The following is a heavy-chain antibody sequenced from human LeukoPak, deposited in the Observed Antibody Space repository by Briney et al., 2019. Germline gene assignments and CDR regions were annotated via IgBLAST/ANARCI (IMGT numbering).Heavy chain of an antibody. CDR2: INPSGGST. Sequence: ASVKVSCKASGYTFTSYYMHWARQAPGQGLEWMGIINPSGGSTSYAQKFQGRVTMTRDTSTSTVYMELSSLRSEDTAVYYCARDAPPYSGYDLRFDYWGQGTLVTVSS. J-gene: IGHJ4*02. D-gene: IGHD5-12*01. CDR1: GYTFTSYY. CDR3: ARDAPPYSGYDLRFDY. V-gene: IGHV1-46*01.